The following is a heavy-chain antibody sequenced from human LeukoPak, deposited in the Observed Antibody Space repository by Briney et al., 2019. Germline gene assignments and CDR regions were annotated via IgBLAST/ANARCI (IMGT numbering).Heavy chain of an antibody. CDR3: ARRTPGPQLDEYVAYFFDH. D-gene: IGHD2-2*01. Sequence: SETLSLICTVSGGSITTYNWIWIRQTPGQALEWIGHIYSSGATKYNPSLKSRATILLDTSKSQLSLKLSSVSAADTAVYYCARRTPGPQLDEYVAYFFDHWGQGTQVTVSS. CDR1: GGSITTYN. J-gene: IGHJ4*02. V-gene: IGHV4-4*09. CDR2: IYSSGAT.